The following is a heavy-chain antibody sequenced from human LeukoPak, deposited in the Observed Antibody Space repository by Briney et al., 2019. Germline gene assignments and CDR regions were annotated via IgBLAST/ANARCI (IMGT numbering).Heavy chain of an antibody. J-gene: IGHJ5*02. CDR2: MYPNSGNT. V-gene: IGHV1-8*01. CDR1: GYTFTDYE. D-gene: IGHD3-10*01. Sequence: GASVKVSCKTSGYTFTDYEINWVREATGQGLEWMGWMYPNSGNTAYAQNFQGRVTMTTNTSIRTAYMELSNLRSEDTAVYYCARSLSWFGELLHNWFDPWGQGTLVTVSS. CDR3: ARSLSWFGELLHNWFDP.